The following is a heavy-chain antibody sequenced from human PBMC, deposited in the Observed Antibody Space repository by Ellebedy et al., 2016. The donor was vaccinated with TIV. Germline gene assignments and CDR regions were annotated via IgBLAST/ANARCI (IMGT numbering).Heavy chain of an antibody. V-gene: IGHV1-69*13. CDR2: IIPIFGTA. CDR1: GGTFSSYA. CDR3: ARSIERIVVVATSKASKLHFYYYGMDV. Sequence: AASVKVSCKASGGTFSSYAISWARQAPGQGLEWMGGIIPIFGTANYAQKFQGRVTITEDESTSTAYMEVRSLRSEDTAVHYCARSIERIVVVATSKASKLHFYYYGMDVWGQGTTVTVSS. J-gene: IGHJ6*02. D-gene: IGHD2-2*01.